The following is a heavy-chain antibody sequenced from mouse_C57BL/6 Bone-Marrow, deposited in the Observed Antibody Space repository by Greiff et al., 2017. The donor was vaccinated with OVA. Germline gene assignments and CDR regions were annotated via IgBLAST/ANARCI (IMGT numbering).Heavy chain of an antibody. CDR3: ARSGLYGNFYFDY. CDR1: GYTFTSYW. D-gene: IGHD2-1*01. V-gene: IGHV1-69*01. J-gene: IGHJ2*01. Sequence: QVQLQQPGAELVMPGASVKLSCKASGYTFTSYWMHWVKQRPGQGLEWIGEIDPSDSYTNNNQKFKGKSTLTVDTSSSTTYMQLSSLTSEDSAVYYCARSGLYGNFYFDYWGQGTTLTVSS. CDR2: IDPSDSYT.